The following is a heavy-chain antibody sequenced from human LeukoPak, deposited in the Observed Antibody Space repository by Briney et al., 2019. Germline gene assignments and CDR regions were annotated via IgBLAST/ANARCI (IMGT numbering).Heavy chain of an antibody. V-gene: IGHV3-11*03. CDR1: GFNFSDYY. Sequence: KPGGSLRLSCAATGFNFSDYYMSWIRPAPGKGMEGVSYISSSSSYTNYADSVKGRFTISRDNAKNSLYLQMNSLRAEDTAVYYCARYSSSWEDFDYWGQGTLVTVSS. D-gene: IGHD6-13*01. CDR3: ARYSSSWEDFDY. CDR2: ISSSSSYT. J-gene: IGHJ4*02.